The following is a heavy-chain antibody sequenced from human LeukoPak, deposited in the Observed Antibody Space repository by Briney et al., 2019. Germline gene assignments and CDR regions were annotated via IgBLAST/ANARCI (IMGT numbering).Heavy chain of an antibody. J-gene: IGHJ6*02. V-gene: IGHV4-34*01. CDR3: ARGGGSGSYYKRRPHYYYGMDV. CDR1: GGSFSGYY. CDR2: INHSGNT. Sequence: SETLSLTCAVYGGSFSGYYWSWIRQPAGKRLEWTGEINHSGNTNYNPSLKSRVTISVDTSKNQFSLKLSSVTAADTAVYYCARGGGSGSYYKRRPHYYYGMDVWGQGTTVTVSS. D-gene: IGHD3-10*01.